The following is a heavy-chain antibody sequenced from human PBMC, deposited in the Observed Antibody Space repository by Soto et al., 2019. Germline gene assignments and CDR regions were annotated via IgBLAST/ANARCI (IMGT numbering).Heavy chain of an antibody. CDR2: IDPSDSYT. J-gene: IGHJ6*02. D-gene: IGHD6-13*01. CDR3: ASVLYTTYSSSSFRYYYYGMDV. Sequence: TGESLKISCKGSGYSFTSYWISWVRQMPGKGLEWMGRIDPSDSYTNYSPSFQGHVTISADKSISTAYLQWSSLKASDTAMYYCASVLYTTYSSSSFRYYYYGMDVWGQGTTVTVSS. CDR1: GYSFTSYW. V-gene: IGHV5-10-1*01.